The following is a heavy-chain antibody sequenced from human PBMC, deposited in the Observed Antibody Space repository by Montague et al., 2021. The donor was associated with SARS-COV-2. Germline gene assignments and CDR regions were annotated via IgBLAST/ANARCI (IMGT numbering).Heavy chain of an antibody. CDR2: TNYRSKWTS. Sequence: AISGDSVWSNTAAWNWIRQSPSGGLEWLGRTNYRSKWTSDYATSVEGRISIDPDTSKNQFFLHLRSVTPEDTGVYYCVRDTGSAQAGFDTWGQGTLVTVSS. D-gene: IGHD4-17*01. V-gene: IGHV6-1*01. CDR1: GDSVWSNTAA. CDR3: VRDTGSAQAGFDT. J-gene: IGHJ4*02.